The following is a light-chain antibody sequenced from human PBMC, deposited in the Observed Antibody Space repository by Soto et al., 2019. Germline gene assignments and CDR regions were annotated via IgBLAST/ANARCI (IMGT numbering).Light chain of an antibody. Sequence: EIVMTQSPATLSVSPGERATLSCRASQSVSSNVAWYQQRPGQAPRLIIYDASTRATDIPARFSGRGSGTEFTLTISSLQSEDFAIYYCHQYNNWPRYAFGQGTKLEI. CDR1: QSVSSN. CDR2: DAS. CDR3: HQYNNWPRYA. J-gene: IGKJ2*01. V-gene: IGKV3-15*01.